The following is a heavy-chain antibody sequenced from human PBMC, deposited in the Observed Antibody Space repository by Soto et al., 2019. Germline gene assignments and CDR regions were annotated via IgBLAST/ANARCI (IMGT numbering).Heavy chain of an antibody. CDR2: IYYSGST. Sequence: QVQLQESGPGLVKPSQTLSLTCTVSGGSISSGGYYWSWIRQHPGKGLEWIGYIYYSGSTYYNPSLKSRVTISVDTSKNQCSLKLRSGTAADTAVDYCARVDYGGNYTFDYWGQGTLVTVSS. D-gene: IGHD3-3*01. V-gene: IGHV4-31*03. J-gene: IGHJ4*02. CDR3: ARVDYGGNYTFDY. CDR1: GGSISSGGYY.